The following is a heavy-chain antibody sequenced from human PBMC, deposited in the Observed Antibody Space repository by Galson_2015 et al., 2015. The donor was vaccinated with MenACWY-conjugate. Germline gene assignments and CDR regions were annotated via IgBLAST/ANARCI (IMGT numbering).Heavy chain of an antibody. CDR1: GFTFSSYW. V-gene: IGHV3-74*01. D-gene: IGHD3-16*01. CDR2: VNSDGSGT. J-gene: IGHJ6*03. CDR3: ARTYVPGSDRKNYYMDV. Sequence: SLRLSCAASGFTFSSYWMHWVRQAPGKGLEWVSRVNSDGSGTGYADSVKGRFTISRDNAENMLFLQMNSLKVEDTDVYYCARTYVPGSDRKNYYMDVWGRGTTVTVSS.